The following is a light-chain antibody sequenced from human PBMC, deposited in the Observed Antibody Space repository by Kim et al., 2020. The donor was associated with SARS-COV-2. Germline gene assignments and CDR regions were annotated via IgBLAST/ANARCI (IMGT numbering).Light chain of an antibody. Sequence: DIQMTQSPSSLYASVGDRVTITCRASQDISNYLAWYQQEPGKVPKLLIYAASALQSGVPSRFGGSGSGTDFTLTITSLQPEDVATYYCQTYDSVPWTFGPGTRVDIK. CDR1: QDISNY. V-gene: IGKV1-27*01. J-gene: IGKJ1*01. CDR2: AAS. CDR3: QTYDSVPWT.